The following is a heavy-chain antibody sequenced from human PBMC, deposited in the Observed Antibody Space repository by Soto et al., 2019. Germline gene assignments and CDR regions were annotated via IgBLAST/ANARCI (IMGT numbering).Heavy chain of an antibody. J-gene: IGHJ4*02. CDR3: ARDAYDRSDY. CDR1: GGSISSSSYY. D-gene: IGHD3-10*02. CDR2: IYYSGST. V-gene: IGHV4-39*02. Sequence: SETLSLTCTVSGGSISSSSYYWGWIRQPPGKGLEWIGSIYYSGSTYYNPSLKSRVAISVDTSKNQFSLRLSSVTAADTAVYYCARDAYDRSDYWGRGTLVTVSS.